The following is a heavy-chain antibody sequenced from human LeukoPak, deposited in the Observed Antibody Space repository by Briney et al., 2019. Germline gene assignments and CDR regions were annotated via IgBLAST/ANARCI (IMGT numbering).Heavy chain of an antibody. V-gene: IGHV4-39*01. CDR2: IYYSGST. Sequence: SETLSLTCTVSGGSISSSSYYWGWIRQPPGKGLEWIGSIYYSGSTYYNPSLKSRVTISVDTSKNQFSLKLSSVTAADTAVYYCARLDRMGHYFDYWGQGTLVTVSS. D-gene: IGHD1-1*01. CDR1: GGSISSSSYY. J-gene: IGHJ4*02. CDR3: ARLDRMGHYFDY.